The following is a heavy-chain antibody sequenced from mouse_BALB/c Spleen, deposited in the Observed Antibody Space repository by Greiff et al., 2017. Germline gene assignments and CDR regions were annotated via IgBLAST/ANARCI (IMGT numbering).Heavy chain of an antibody. D-gene: IGHD1-1*01. CDR3: ARGGGYGSSYAMDY. V-gene: IGHV3-8*02. J-gene: IGHJ4*01. Sequence: VQLKESGPSLVKPSQTLSLTCSVTGDSITSGYWNWIRKFPGNKLEYMGYISYSGSTYYNPSLKSRISITRDTSKNQYYLQLNSVTTEDTATYYCARGGGYGSSYAMDYWGQGTSVTVSS. CDR2: ISYSGST. CDR1: GDSITSGY.